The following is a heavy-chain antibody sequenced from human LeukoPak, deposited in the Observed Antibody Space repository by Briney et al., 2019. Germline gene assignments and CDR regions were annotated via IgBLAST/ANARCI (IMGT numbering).Heavy chain of an antibody. CDR2: IDYSGST. J-gene: IGHJ4*02. Sequence: SETLSPTCTVSGGSISTSHYWGWIRQPPGKGLDWIGSIDYSGSTYYNPSLKSRVTISVDTSKNQFSLKLSSVTAADTAVYYCARLIITGTARGVFDYWGQGTLVTVSS. CDR3: ARLIITGTARGVFDY. CDR1: GGSISTSHY. V-gene: IGHV4-39*01. D-gene: IGHD1-20*01.